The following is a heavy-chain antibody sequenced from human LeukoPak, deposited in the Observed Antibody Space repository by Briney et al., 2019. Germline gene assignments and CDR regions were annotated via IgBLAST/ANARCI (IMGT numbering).Heavy chain of an antibody. J-gene: IGHJ4*02. CDR1: GFTFSSYC. D-gene: IGHD6-6*01. CDR3: ARRRGPYSSSLPDY. CDR2: IWYDGSNK. Sequence: GGSLRLSCAASGFTFSSYCMHWVRQAPGKGLEWVAVIWYDGSNKYYADSVKGRFTISRDNSKNTLYLQMNSLRAEDTAVYYCARRRGPYSSSLPDYWGQGTLVTVSS. V-gene: IGHV3-33*01.